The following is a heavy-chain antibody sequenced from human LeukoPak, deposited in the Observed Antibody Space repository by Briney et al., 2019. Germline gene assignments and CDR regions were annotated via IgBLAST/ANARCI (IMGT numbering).Heavy chain of an antibody. CDR2: MNEDGSER. CDR3: ATYTHWVAGDV. Sequence: SGGSLRLSCAASGFTFSKSWMSWVRQAPGKGLGWVANMNEDGSERDYVDSVKGRFTISRDNARKSLYQQMSSLRAEDTAVYYCATYTHWVAGDVWGQGTTVTVYS. CDR1: GFTFSKSW. V-gene: IGHV3-7*01. D-gene: IGHD3-16*01. J-gene: IGHJ6*02.